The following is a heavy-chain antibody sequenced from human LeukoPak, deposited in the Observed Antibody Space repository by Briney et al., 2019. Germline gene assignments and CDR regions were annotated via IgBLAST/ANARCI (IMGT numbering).Heavy chain of an antibody. CDR2: ISAYNGNT. D-gene: IGHD1-14*01. V-gene: IGHV1-18*01. J-gene: IGHJ6*03. CDR3: AREWTYNYYYYYHVAV. Sequence: GASVKVSCKASGGTFSSYAISWVRQAPGQGLEWMGWISAYNGNTNYAQKLQGRVTMTTDTSTSTAYMELRSLRSDDTAVYYCAREWTYNYYYYYHVAVWRKATTVTVSS. CDR1: GGTFSSYA.